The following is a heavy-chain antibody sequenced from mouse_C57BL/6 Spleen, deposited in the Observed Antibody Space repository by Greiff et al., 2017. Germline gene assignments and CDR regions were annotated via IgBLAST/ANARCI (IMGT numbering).Heavy chain of an antibody. J-gene: IGHJ1*03. CDR1: GYTFTDYE. CDR3: TRHGSRGCFDV. D-gene: IGHD1-1*01. CDR2: IDPETGGT. Sequence: VQLQQSGAELVRPGASVTLSCKASGYTFTDYEMHWVKQTPVHGLEWIGAIDPETGGTAYNQKFKGKAILTADKSSSTAYMELRSLTSEDSAVYYCTRHGSRGCFDVWGTGTTVTVSS. V-gene: IGHV1-15*01.